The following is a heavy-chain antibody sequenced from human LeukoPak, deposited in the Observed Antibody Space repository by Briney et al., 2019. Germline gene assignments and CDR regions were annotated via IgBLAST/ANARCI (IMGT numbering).Heavy chain of an antibody. CDR2: IYYSGST. J-gene: IGHJ1*01. Sequence: SETLSRTCSVSGGSIRSYYWSWIRQPPGKELKWMGNIYYSGSTNYNPSLKSRVTMSVDTSKNQFSLKLSSVTAAHTAVDYCARDTPGGFQNWGQGTLVTVSS. D-gene: IGHD1-14*01. CDR1: GGSIRSYY. V-gene: IGHV4-59*01. CDR3: ARDTPGGFQN.